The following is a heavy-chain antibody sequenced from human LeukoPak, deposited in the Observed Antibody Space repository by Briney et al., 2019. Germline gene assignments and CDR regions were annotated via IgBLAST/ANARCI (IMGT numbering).Heavy chain of an antibody. D-gene: IGHD3-22*01. CDR1: GFTFSSYA. CDR2: ISGSGGST. V-gene: IGHV3-23*01. Sequence: PGGSLRLSCAASGFTFSSYAMSWVRQAPGKGLEWVSAISGSGGSTYYADSVKGRFTISRDNSKNTLYLQTNSLRAEDTAVYYCAKLGSISSYYYDSSGFFDYWGQGTLVTVSS. CDR3: AKLGSISSYYYDSSGFFDY. J-gene: IGHJ4*02.